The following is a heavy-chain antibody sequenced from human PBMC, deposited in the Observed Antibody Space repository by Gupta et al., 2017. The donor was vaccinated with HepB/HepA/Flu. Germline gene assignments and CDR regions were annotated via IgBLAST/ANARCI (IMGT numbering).Heavy chain of an antibody. Sequence: EVQLVESGGGLVQPGRSLRLSCTASGFTFGDYAMRWVRQAPGKGLEWVGFIRSKAYGGTTEYAASVKGRFTISRDDSKSIAYLQMNSLKTEDTAVYYCTRRITGGPFDYWGQGTLVTVSS. CDR3: TRRITGGPFDY. V-gene: IGHV3-49*04. D-gene: IGHD3-16*01. CDR2: IRSKAYGGTT. J-gene: IGHJ4*02. CDR1: GFTFGDYA.